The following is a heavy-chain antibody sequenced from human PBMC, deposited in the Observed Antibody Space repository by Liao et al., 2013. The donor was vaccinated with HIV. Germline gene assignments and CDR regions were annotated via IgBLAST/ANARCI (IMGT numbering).Heavy chain of an antibody. CDR2: IYYSGST. V-gene: IGHV4-39*07. CDR1: GGSISSSSYY. J-gene: IGHJ4*02. D-gene: IGHD3-10*01. CDR3: ARGGREYYYGSGIYYKGFLFDY. Sequence: QLQLQESGPGLVKPSETLSLTCTVSGGSISSSSYYWGWIRQPPGKGLEWIGSIYYSGSTYYNPSLKSRVTISVDTSKNQFSLKLTSVTAADTAVYYCARGGREYYYGSGIYYKGFLFDYWGQATWSPSPQ.